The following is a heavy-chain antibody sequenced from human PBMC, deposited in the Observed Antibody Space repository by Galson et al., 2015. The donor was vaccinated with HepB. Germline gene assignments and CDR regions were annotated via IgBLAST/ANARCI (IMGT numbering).Heavy chain of an antibody. J-gene: IGHJ4*02. CDR3: ARGHGSAWAF. CDR1: GYSFTGYW. CDR2: INPDTSET. D-gene: IGHD6-19*01. Sequence: QSGAEVKKPGESLKISCKGSGYSFTGYWMGWVRQMPGKGLEWMGFINPDTSETKYRPSFQGQVTISADKSTHTAHLQWSSLTASDTAMYFCARGHGSAWAFWGQGTLVTVSS. V-gene: IGHV5-51*01.